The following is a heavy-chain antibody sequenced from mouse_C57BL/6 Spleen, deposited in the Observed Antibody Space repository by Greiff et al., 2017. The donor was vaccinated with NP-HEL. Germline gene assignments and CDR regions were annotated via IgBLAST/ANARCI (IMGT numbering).Heavy chain of an antibody. CDR2: IRSKSSNYAT. J-gene: IGHJ2*01. D-gene: IGHD1-1*01. Sequence: EVKLVESGGGLVQPTGSLKLSCAASGFTFNTYAMHWVRQAPGKGLEWVARIRSKSSNYATYYDVSVKDRFTISRDDSQSMRYLQMNNLRTEDTAMYCCVREVVARFDYWGQGTTLTVSS. V-gene: IGHV10-3*01. CDR1: GFTFNTYA. CDR3: VREVVARFDY.